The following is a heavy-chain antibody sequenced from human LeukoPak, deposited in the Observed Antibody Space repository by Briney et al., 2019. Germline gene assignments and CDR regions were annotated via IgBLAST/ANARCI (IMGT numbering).Heavy chain of an antibody. V-gene: IGHV3-23*01. CDR3: AKTTVGYSSGRYPGWPADC. CDR1: GFTFNTYA. Sequence: AGGSLRLSCEASGFTFNTYAIYWVRQAPGKGLEWVSGICGSGSCTYYADSVKGRFTISRDNSKNTVYLQMNSLTADDTAVYYCAKTTVGYSSGRYPGWPADCWGQGTLVTVSS. CDR2: ICGSGSCT. J-gene: IGHJ4*02. D-gene: IGHD6-19*01.